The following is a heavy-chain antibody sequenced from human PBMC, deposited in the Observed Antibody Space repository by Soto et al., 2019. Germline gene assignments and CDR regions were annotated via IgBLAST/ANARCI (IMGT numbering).Heavy chain of an antibody. CDR2: ISSSSSTI. V-gene: IGHV3-48*04. CDR3: ARDHGPTSVVSGRLKYYYFGMDI. D-gene: IGHD2-2*01. J-gene: IGHJ6*02. CDR1: GFTFSDYS. Sequence: GGSLRLSXAASGFTFSDYSMNWVRQAPGKGLEWVSFISSSSSTINYSDSVRGRFTVSRDYARNSLYLQMNSLRAEDTAVYYCARDHGPTSVVSGRLKYYYFGMDIWGQGTTVTVSS.